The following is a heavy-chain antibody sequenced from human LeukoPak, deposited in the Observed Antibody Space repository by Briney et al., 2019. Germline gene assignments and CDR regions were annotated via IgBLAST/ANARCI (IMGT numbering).Heavy chain of an antibody. CDR1: GFTFNSYA. V-gene: IGHV3-23*01. CDR2: ISGSGGST. Sequence: GGSLILSCAASGFTFNSYAMSWVRQAPGKGLEWVSSISGSGGSTYDADSVKGRFTISRDNSRNTLYLQMNSLRAEDTAVYSCATLGEMMVVVITFLGYWGQGTLVTVSS. D-gene: IGHD3-22*01. CDR3: ATLGEMMVVVITFLGY. J-gene: IGHJ4*02.